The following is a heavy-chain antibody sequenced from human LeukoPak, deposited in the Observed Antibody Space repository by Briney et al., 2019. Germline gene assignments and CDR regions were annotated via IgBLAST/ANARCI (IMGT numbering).Heavy chain of an antibody. Sequence: PSETLPLTCAVYGGSFSGYYWSWIRQPPGKGLEWIGSIYYSGTTYYNPSLKSRVTISVDTSKNQFSLKLSSVTAADTALYYCAKHYMGSSYNHGLDCWGQGTLVTVSS. CDR1: GGSFSGYY. CDR3: AKHYMGSSYNHGLDC. CDR2: IYYSGTT. J-gene: IGHJ4*02. V-gene: IGHV4-34*01. D-gene: IGHD3-10*01.